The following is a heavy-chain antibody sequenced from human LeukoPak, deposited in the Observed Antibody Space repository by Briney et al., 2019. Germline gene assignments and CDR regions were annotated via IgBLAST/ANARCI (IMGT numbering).Heavy chain of an antibody. J-gene: IGHJ5*02. V-gene: IGHV3-23*01. Sequence: GGSLRLSCAASGYTFSSYAMSWVRQAPGKGLEWVSAISGSGGSTYYADSVKGRFTISRDNSKNTLYLQMNSLRAEDTAVYYCAKDTIVVVPAAILTWFDPWGQGTLVTVSS. D-gene: IGHD2-2*01. CDR1: GYTFSSYA. CDR2: ISGSGGST. CDR3: AKDTIVVVPAAILTWFDP.